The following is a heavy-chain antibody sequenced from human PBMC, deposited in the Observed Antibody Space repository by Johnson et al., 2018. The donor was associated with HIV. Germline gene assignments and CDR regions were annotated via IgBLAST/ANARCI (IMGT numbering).Heavy chain of an antibody. CDR3: TTAIVIDAFDI. D-gene: IGHD3-16*02. J-gene: IGHJ3*02. CDR2: IKGKIEGETT. Sequence: VHLVESGGGLVKPGGSLTLSCAVYGFTFSNAWMSWVRQAPGKGLEWVGRIKGKIEGETTDYAAPVKGRFTISRDDSENTLYLQMNSLTTEDTAVYYCTTAIVIDAFDIWGQGTMVTVSS. V-gene: IGHV3-15*01. CDR1: GFTFSNAW.